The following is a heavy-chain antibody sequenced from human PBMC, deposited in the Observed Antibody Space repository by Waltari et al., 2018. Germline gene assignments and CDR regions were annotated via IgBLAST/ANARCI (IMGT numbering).Heavy chain of an antibody. CDR1: GGTFRSYA. D-gene: IGHD3-22*01. J-gene: IGHJ4*02. CDR2: IIPIFGTA. CDR3: ARGAQEDSSGYYYEGY. Sequence: QVQLVQSGAEVKKPGSSVKVSCKASGGTFRSYAISWVRQAPGQGLEWMGRIIPIFGTANYAQKCQGRVTITADKSTSTAYMELSSLRSEDTAVYYCARGAQEDSSGYYYEGYWGQGTLVTVSS. V-gene: IGHV1-69*08.